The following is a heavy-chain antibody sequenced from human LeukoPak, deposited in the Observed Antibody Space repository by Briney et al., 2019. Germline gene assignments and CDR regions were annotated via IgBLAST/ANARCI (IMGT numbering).Heavy chain of an antibody. V-gene: IGHV4-38-2*02. CDR3: ASSSYDSDAFDI. J-gene: IGHJ3*02. CDR1: GYSISSGCY. D-gene: IGHD3-22*01. Sequence: SETLSLTCTVSGYSISSGCYWGWIRQPPGKGLEWIGSIYHSGSTYYNPSLKSRVTISVDTSKNQFSLKLSSVTAADTAVYYCASSSYDSDAFDIWGQGTMVTVSS. CDR2: IYHSGST.